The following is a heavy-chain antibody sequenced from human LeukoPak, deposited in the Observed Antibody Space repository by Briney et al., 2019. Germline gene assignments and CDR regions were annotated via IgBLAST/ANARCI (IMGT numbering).Heavy chain of an antibody. D-gene: IGHD1-26*01. V-gene: IGHV4-39*01. CDR1: GGSISSSCYY. Sequence: SETLSLTCTVSGGSISSSCYYWGWLRQPPGTGLEWFGSIYYSGSNYYNPSLKSRVTISVDTSKNQFTLKLSSVTAADTAVYYCASLLGSYIIVDYWGQGTLVTVSS. CDR3: ASLLGSYIIVDY. J-gene: IGHJ4*02. CDR2: IYYSGSN.